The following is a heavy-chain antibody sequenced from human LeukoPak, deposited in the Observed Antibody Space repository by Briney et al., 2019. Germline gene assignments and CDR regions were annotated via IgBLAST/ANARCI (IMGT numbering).Heavy chain of an antibody. Sequence: GGSLRLSCAASGFTFSSYWMSWVRQAPGKGLEWVASIKEDESEKYYVDSAKGRFTNSRDNAKNSLYLQMNSLRAEDTAVYYCARGWGVTRGWFDPWGQGTLVTVSS. D-gene: IGHD3-16*01. CDR1: GFTFSSYW. V-gene: IGHV3-7*04. J-gene: IGHJ5*02. CDR2: IKEDESEK. CDR3: ARGWGVTRGWFDP.